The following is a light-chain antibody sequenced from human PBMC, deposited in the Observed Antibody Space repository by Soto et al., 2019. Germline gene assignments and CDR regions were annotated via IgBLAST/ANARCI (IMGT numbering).Light chain of an antibody. CDR3: KQGYSSIN. V-gene: IGKV1-39*01. CDR1: QSISSY. J-gene: IGKJ5*01. CDR2: AES. Sequence: DIQMTPSPSSLSASVVYIFTITFRASQSISSYLSWYQQKPGKDPKLLIYAESSLQSGVPSRFSGSGSGTDFTLTLSSLQPEDFATYYCKQGYSSINCGKGTRRAIK.